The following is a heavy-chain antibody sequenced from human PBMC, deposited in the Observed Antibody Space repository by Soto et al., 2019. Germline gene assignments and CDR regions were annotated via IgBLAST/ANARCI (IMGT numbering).Heavy chain of an antibody. CDR2: SNQDESEI. V-gene: IGHV3-7*01. J-gene: IGHJ4*02. D-gene: IGHD2-15*01. CDR1: GFTFSSYW. Sequence: PGGSLRLSCAASGFTFSSYWMSWVRQAPGKGLEWVANSNQDESEIFYVDSVKGRFTISRDNTKNSLYPQMNSLRVEDTAVYFCARDKGYSIFDYWGQGNQVTVSS. CDR3: ARDKGYSIFDY.